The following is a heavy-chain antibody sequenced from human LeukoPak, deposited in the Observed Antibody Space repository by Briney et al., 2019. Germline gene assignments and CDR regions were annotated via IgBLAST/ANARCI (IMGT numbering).Heavy chain of an antibody. CDR2: IYYSGST. Sequence: KPSETLSLTCTVSGGSISSYYWNWIRQPPGKGLEWIGYIYYSGSTNNNPSLKSRVTISVDTSKNQFSLKLSSVTTADTAVYYCARGADSSGYYSIFYFDYWGQGTLVTVSS. J-gene: IGHJ4*02. V-gene: IGHV4-59*01. D-gene: IGHD3-22*01. CDR3: ARGADSSGYYSIFYFDY. CDR1: GGSISSYY.